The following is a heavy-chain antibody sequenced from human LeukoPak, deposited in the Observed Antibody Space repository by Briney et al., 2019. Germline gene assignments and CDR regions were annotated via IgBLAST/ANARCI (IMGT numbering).Heavy chain of an antibody. CDR1: GFTFSDSA. D-gene: IGHD5-24*01. Sequence: GGSLRLSRVASGFTFSDSAMHWVRQASGKGLQWVGRMRKKGNNYATAFAASVKGRFTISRDDSKNTAYLQMNSLKTEDTAVYYCSREVDGDGYNSDWGQGTLVTVSS. V-gene: IGHV3-73*01. CDR2: MRKKGNNYAT. J-gene: IGHJ4*02. CDR3: SREVDGDGYNSD.